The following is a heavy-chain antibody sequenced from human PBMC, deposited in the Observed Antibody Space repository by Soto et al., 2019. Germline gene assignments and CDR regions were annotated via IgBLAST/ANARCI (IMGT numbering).Heavy chain of an antibody. CDR1: GYTFTGYY. Sequence: QVQLVQSGAEVKNPGASVKVSCKASGYTFTGYYMHWVRQAPGQGLEWMGWINPNSGGTNYAQKFQGWVTMTRDTSISTAYMELSRLRSDDTAVYYCARNGKSSSQRHYYYYGMDVWGQGTTVTVSS. V-gene: IGHV1-2*04. J-gene: IGHJ6*02. CDR3: ARNGKSSSQRHYYYYGMDV. D-gene: IGHD6-6*01. CDR2: INPNSGGT.